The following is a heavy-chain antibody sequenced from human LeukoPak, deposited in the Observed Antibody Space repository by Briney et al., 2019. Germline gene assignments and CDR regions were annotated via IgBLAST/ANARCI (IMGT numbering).Heavy chain of an antibody. CDR1: GYTFTGYY. CDR3: AREAAAGLQFDY. V-gene: IGHV1-2*02. D-gene: IGHD6-13*01. CDR2: INPNSGGT. Sequence: ASVKVSCKASGYTFTGYYMHWVRQAPGQGLEWMGWINPNSGGTNYAQKFQGRVTMTRDTSISTAYMELSRLRSDDTAVCYCAREAAAGLQFDYWGQGTLVTVSS. J-gene: IGHJ4*02.